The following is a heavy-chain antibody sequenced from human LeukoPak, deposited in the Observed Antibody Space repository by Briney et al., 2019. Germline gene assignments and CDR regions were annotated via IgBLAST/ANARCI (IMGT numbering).Heavy chain of an antibody. CDR3: ARSGYYYGSGSLDY. J-gene: IGHJ4*02. CDR2: INHSGGT. V-gene: IGHV4-34*01. Sequence: TSETLSLTCAVYGGSFSGYYWSWIRQPPGKGLEWIGEINHSGGTNYNPSLKSRVTISVDTSKNQFSLKLSSVTAADTAVYYCARSGYYYGSGSLDYWGQGTLVTVSS. D-gene: IGHD3-10*01. CDR1: GGSFSGYY.